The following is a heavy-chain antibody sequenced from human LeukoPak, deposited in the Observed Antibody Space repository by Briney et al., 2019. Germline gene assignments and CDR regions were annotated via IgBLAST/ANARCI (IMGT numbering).Heavy chain of an antibody. J-gene: IGHJ4*02. Sequence: PSETLSLTCTVSGFSISSGHYWGWVRQPPGAGLEWIGSVYQSGTTYYNPSPKSRVTTSVDMSKNQFSLRLRPVTAADTAVYYCARIFIRNGNSSYFDCWGQGTLVTVSS. CDR1: GFSISSGHY. D-gene: IGHD4-23*01. V-gene: IGHV4-38-2*02. CDR3: ARIFIRNGNSSYFDC. CDR2: VYQSGTT.